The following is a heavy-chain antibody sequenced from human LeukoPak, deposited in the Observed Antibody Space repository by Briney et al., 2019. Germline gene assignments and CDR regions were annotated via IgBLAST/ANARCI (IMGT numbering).Heavy chain of an antibody. V-gene: IGHV3-74*01. Sequence: GGSLRLSCAASGFTLRNYWMHWVRQVPGRGLVWVSRISGDGSGTNYADSVKGRFTISRDNAKNTVYLQINNLRAQDAAVYFCARYSSSSGGPSYYLDYWGQGTLVTVSS. CDR2: ISGDGSGT. CDR3: ARYSSSSGGPSYYLDY. J-gene: IGHJ4*02. CDR1: GFTLRNYW. D-gene: IGHD6-6*01.